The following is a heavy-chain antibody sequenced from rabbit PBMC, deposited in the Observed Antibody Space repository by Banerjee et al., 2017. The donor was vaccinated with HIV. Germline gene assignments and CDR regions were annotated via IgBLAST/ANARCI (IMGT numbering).Heavy chain of an antibody. CDR1: GFDFSSNYW. D-gene: IGHD6-1*01. Sequence: QEQLKETGGGLVQPGGSLTLSCKASGFDFSSNYWICWVRQAPGKGLEWIGCIDLFFGSTYYATWVNGRFTISRDNAQNTVFLQMTSLTAADTATYFCARDYYAYGYAGYAYATFNLWGQGTLVTVS. CDR3: ARDYYAYGYAGYAYATFNL. J-gene: IGHJ4*01. CDR2: IDLFFGST. V-gene: IGHV1S43*01.